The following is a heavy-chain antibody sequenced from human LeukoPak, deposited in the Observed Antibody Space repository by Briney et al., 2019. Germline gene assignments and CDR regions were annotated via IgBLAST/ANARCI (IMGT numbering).Heavy chain of an antibody. CDR1: GGSISRGSYY. Sequence: SETLSLTCTVSGGSISRGSYYWSWIRQPAGKGLEWIGRIYTSGSTNYNPSLKSRVTISVDTSKNQFSLKLSSVTAADTAVYYCARGPSGYHNTGGQGTLVTVSS. J-gene: IGHJ4*02. D-gene: IGHD5-12*01. CDR3: ARGPSGYHNT. CDR2: IYTSGST. V-gene: IGHV4-61*02.